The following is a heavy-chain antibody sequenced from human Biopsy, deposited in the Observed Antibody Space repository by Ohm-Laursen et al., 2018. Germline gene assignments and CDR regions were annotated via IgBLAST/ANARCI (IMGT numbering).Heavy chain of an antibody. CDR1: GDSINNYY. D-gene: IGHD1-26*01. J-gene: IGHJ3*02. Sequence: GTLSLTCTVSGDSINNYYWSWIRQPAGKGLEWIGRIYTSGSPNYNLSLESRVTMSVDTSKNQFSLNLRSVTAAETAVYYCARGTGRYYVYGAFDIWGQGTVVTVSS. CDR3: ARGTGRYYVYGAFDI. V-gene: IGHV4-4*07. CDR2: IYTSGSP.